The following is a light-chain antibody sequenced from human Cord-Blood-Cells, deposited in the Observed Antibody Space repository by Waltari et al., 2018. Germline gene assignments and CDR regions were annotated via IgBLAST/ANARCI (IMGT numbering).Light chain of an antibody. J-gene: IGKJ1*01. Sequence: DIQMTPSPSPLSASVGDRVTITCRASQSISSWLAWYQQKPGNAPKILIYKASSLESGVPSRFSGSGSGTEFTLTISSLQPDDFATYYCQQYNSYSWTFGQGTKVEIK. V-gene: IGKV1-5*03. CDR1: QSISSW. CDR3: QQYNSYSWT. CDR2: KAS.